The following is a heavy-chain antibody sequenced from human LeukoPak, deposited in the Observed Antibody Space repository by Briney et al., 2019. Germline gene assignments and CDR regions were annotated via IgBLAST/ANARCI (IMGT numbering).Heavy chain of an antibody. J-gene: IGHJ4*02. Sequence: PGGSLRLSCAASGFTFHDCAMHWVRQAPGKGLEWVSLINGDGGKTYYGDSGKGRFTISRDNSKNSLYLQMNSLRTEDTAFYYCAKGMYYYDSSGYASAIDYWGQGTLVTVSS. CDR2: INGDGGKT. CDR1: GFTFHDCA. CDR3: AKGMYYYDSSGYASAIDY. V-gene: IGHV3-43*02. D-gene: IGHD3-22*01.